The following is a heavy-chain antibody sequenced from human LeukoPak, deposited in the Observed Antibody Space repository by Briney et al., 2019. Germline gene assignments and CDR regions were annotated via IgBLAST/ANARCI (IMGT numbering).Heavy chain of an antibody. CDR2: ISSNGGST. CDR3: ATRSLDYYYMDV. Sequence: PGGSLRLSCAASGFTFSSYAMHWVRQAPGKGLEYVSAISSNGGSTYYANSVKGRFTISRDNSKNTLYLQMNSLRAEDTAVYYCATRSLDYYYMDVWGKGTTVTISS. J-gene: IGHJ6*03. CDR1: GFTFSSYA. V-gene: IGHV3-64*01.